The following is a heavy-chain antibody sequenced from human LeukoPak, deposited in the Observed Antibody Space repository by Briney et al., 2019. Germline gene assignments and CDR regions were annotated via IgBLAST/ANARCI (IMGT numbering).Heavy chain of an antibody. D-gene: IGHD3-10*01. Sequence: SQTLSLTCTVSGGSNSSGDYYWSWIRQPPGKGLEWIGYIYYSGSTYYNPSLKSRVTISVDTSKNQFSLKLSSVTAADTAVYYCAMGITMVRGLEYWGQGTLVTVSS. CDR1: GGSNSSGDYY. CDR2: IYYSGST. CDR3: AMGITMVRGLEY. J-gene: IGHJ4*02. V-gene: IGHV4-30-4*01.